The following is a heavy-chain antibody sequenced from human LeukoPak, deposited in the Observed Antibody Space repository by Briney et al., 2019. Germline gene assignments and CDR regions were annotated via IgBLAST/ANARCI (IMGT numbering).Heavy chain of an antibody. J-gene: IGHJ4*02. D-gene: IGHD6-13*01. Sequence: PGGSLRLSCAASGFTFSSYGMHWVRQAPGKGLEWVAFIRYDGSNKYYADSVKGRFTISRDNAKNSLYLQMNSLRAEDTAVYYCARDGRGIAEVWGQGTLVTVSS. CDR1: GFTFSSYG. CDR2: IRYDGSNK. V-gene: IGHV3-30*02. CDR3: ARDGRGIAEV.